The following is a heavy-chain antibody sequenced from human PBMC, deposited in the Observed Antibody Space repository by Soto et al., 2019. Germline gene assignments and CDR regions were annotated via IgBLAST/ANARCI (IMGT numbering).Heavy chain of an antibody. CDR2: ISGSGGST. V-gene: IGHV3-23*01. CDR1: GFTFSSYA. Sequence: PGGSLRLSCAASGFTFSSYAMSWVRQAPGKGLEWVSAISGSGGSTYYADSVKGRFTISRDNSKNTLYLQMNSLRAEDTAVYYCAKAEKWSLWIEWLLLDYWGQGTLVTVSS. D-gene: IGHD3-22*01. CDR3: AKAEKWSLWIEWLLLDY. J-gene: IGHJ4*02.